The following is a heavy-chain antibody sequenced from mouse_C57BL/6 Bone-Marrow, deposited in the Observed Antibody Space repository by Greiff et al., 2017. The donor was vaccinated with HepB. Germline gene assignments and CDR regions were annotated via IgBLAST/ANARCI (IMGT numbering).Heavy chain of an antibody. J-gene: IGHJ2*01. CDR1: GYTFTSYW. D-gene: IGHD3-2*02. CDR2: IDPSDSET. V-gene: IGHV1-52*01. Sequence: QVQLQQPGAELVRPGSSVKLSCKASGYTFTSYWMHWVKQRPIQGLEWIGNIDPSDSETHYNQKFKDKATLTVDKSSSTAYMQLSSLTSEDSAVYYGAEGRDSSGYLDYWGQGTTLTVSS. CDR3: AEGRDSSGYLDY.